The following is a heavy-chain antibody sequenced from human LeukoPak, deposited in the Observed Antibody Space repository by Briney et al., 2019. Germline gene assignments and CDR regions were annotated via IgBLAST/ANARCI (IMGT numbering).Heavy chain of an antibody. CDR1: GFTFSSYA. V-gene: IGHV3-23*01. Sequence: GGSLRLSCAASGFTFSSYAMSWVRQAPGKGLEWVSAISGSGGSTYYADSVKGRFTISRDSSTNTLYLQMNNLRAEDTAVYYCARGSGYSSSWYDYWGQGTLVTVSS. D-gene: IGHD6-13*01. J-gene: IGHJ4*02. CDR3: ARGSGYSSSWYDY. CDR2: ISGSGGST.